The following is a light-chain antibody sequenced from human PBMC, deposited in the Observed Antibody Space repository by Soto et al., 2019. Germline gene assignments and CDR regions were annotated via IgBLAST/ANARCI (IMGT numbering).Light chain of an antibody. Sequence: EIVLTQSPGTLSLSPGERATLSCRASQSASSNYLAWYQQKPGQAPRLLIYAASTRATGIPDRCSGSGSGTDFTLTISRLEPEDFAVYYCQQYGRSPPLIFGGGTKVEIK. CDR1: QSASSNY. J-gene: IGKJ4*01. CDR2: AAS. CDR3: QQYGRSPPLI. V-gene: IGKV3-20*01.